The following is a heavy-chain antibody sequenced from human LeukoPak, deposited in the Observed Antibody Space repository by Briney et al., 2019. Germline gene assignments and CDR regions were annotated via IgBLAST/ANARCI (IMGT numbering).Heavy chain of an antibody. D-gene: IGHD6-19*01. J-gene: IGHJ4*02. Sequence: SVNVSCKASGGTFSSYAISWVRQAPGQGLEWMGGIIPIFGTANYAQKFQGRVTITADESTSTAYMELSSLRSEDTAVYYCARGKYSSGWYYFDYWGQGTLVTVSS. CDR1: GGTFSSYA. CDR2: IIPIFGTA. CDR3: ARGKYSSGWYYFDY. V-gene: IGHV1-69*13.